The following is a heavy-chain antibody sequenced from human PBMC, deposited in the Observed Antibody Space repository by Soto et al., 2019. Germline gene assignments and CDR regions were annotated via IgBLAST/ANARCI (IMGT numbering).Heavy chain of an antibody. Sequence: EVQLVESGGGLVQPGGSLRLSCAASGFTFTDYDMHWVRQATGKGLEWVSVITTGGDTCFPGSVRGRFTVSRENAKNSLYLQMNSLRAEDTAVYYCARGRDSALYYFDYWGQGTLVTVSS. D-gene: IGHD2-21*01. CDR1: GFTFTDYD. J-gene: IGHJ4*02. CDR2: ITTGGDT. CDR3: ARGRDSALYYFDY. V-gene: IGHV3-13*01.